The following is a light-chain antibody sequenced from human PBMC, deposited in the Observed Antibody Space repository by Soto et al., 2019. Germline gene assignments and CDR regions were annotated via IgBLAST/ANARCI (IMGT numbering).Light chain of an antibody. CDR2: GAS. CDR1: QSVSSNY. V-gene: IGKV3-20*01. Sequence: EIVLTQSPGTLSLSPGERATLSCRASQSVSSNYLAGYQQKPGQAPRLLIYGASSRATGIPDRFSGSGSAADFTLTISRLEPEDFAVYYCQQYGSSRFTFGPGTKVDIK. J-gene: IGKJ3*01. CDR3: QQYGSSRFT.